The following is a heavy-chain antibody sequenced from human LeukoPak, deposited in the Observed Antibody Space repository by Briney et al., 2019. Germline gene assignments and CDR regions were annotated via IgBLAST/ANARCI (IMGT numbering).Heavy chain of an antibody. V-gene: IGHV5-51*01. Sequence: PGESLKISCKGSGYSFTSYWIGWVRQMPGKGLEWMGILYPGDSDTTYSPSFQGQVTISADKSISTAYLQWISLKASDTAIYYCASDYGYPNNAFDVWGQGTMVKVSS. J-gene: IGHJ3*01. CDR3: ASDYGYPNNAFDV. CDR1: GYSFTSYW. D-gene: IGHD4-17*01. CDR2: LYPGDSDT.